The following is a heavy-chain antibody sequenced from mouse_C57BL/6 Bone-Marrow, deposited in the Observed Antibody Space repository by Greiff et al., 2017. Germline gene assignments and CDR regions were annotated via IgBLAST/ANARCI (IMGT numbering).Heavy chain of an antibody. V-gene: IGHV1-63*01. CDR3: ARGGYYGSDYLDY. D-gene: IGHD1-1*01. CDR1: GYTFTNYW. Sequence: QVQLQQSGAELVRPGTSVKMSCKASGYTFTNYWIGWAKQRPGHGLEWIGDIYPGGGYTNYNEKFKGKATLTADKSSSTAYMQFSSLTSKDSAIYDCARGGYYGSDYLDYWGQGTTLTVSS. J-gene: IGHJ2*01. CDR2: IYPGGGYT.